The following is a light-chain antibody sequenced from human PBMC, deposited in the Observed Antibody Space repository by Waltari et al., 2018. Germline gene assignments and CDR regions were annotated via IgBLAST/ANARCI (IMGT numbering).Light chain of an antibody. J-gene: IGKJ1*01. CDR1: QNIGHY. V-gene: IGKV3-20*01. CDR3: QHHVRLPAT. Sequence: GTLSLSPGGRATLSCRASQNIGHYLAWYQQKPGQAPRLLIYGTSTRAAGIPDRFSGSGSGADFSLTITRLEPEDFAVYYCQHHVRLPATFGQGTKV. CDR2: GTS.